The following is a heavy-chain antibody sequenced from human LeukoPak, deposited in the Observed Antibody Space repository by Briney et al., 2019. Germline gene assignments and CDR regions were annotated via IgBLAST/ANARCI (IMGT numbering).Heavy chain of an antibody. CDR2: IYHSGST. CDR3: ARLSGAPVRHPTYHFDY. D-gene: IGHD1-26*01. V-gene: IGHV4-38-2*01. CDR1: GYSISSGHY. Sequence: SETLSLTCVVSGYSISSGHYWGWVRQPPGEELAWSGNIYHSGSTYKNPSLKSRVTISLDTSKNQFSLKLSSVTAADTAMYYCARLSGAPVRHPTYHFDYWGQGTLVTVSS. J-gene: IGHJ4*02.